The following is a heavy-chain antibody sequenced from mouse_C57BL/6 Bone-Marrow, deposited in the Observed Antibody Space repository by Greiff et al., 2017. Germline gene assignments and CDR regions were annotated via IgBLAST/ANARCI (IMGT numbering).Heavy chain of an antibody. V-gene: IGHV2-5*01. J-gene: IGHJ4*01. CDR3: AISGTRYAMDY. D-gene: IGHD4-1*01. Sequence: VKLMELGPGLVQPSQSLSITCTVSGFSLTSYGVHWVRQSPGKGLEWLGVIWRGGSTDYNAAFMSRLSITKDNSKSQVFFKMNSLQADDTAIYXCAISGTRYAMDYWGKGTSVTVSS. CDR1: GFSLTSYG. CDR2: IWRGGST.